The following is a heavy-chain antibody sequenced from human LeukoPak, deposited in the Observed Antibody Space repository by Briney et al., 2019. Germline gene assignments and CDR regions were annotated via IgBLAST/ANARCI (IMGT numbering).Heavy chain of an antibody. J-gene: IGHJ4*02. CDR3: ARQLGASSDFDY. Sequence: GESLKISCKASGYRFTNYWIGWVRQMPGKGLEWMGIIHPGDSDTRYSPSFQGQVTISADKSISTAYLQWISLKASDTAMYYCARQLGASSDFDYWGQGTLVTVSS. CDR2: IHPGDSDT. CDR1: GYRFTNYW. D-gene: IGHD1-26*01. V-gene: IGHV5-51*01.